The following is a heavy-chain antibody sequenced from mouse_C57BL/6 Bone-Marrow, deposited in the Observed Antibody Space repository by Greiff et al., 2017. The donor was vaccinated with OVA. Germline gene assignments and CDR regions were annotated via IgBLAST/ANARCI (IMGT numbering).Heavy chain of an antibody. V-gene: IGHV1-81*01. CDR1: GYTFTSYG. CDR3: ERGGVRRRFAY. D-gene: IGHD5-1*01. J-gene: IGHJ3*01. CDR2: IYPRSGNT. Sequence: QVQLQQSGAELARPGASVTLSCKASGYTFTSYGISWVKQRTGQGLAWIGEIYPRSGNTYYNEKFKGKATLTADKFSSTAYLELRCLRSEDSAVYFCERGGVRRRFAYWGQGTLVTVSA.